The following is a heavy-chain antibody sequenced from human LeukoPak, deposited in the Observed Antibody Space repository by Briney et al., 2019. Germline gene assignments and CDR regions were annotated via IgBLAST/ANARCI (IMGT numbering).Heavy chain of an antibody. CDR1: GASISSSNFY. CDR2: IYYGETT. V-gene: IGHV4-39*01. Sequence: SETLSLTCTVSGASISSSNFYWDWIRQSPGKGLEWIGNIYYGETTSYNPSFKSRVTIFVDSSKNQFSLKVNSVTAADTAMYFCVRHYVLHIVGPSYWGQGILVTVSS. D-gene: IGHD1-26*01. J-gene: IGHJ4*02. CDR3: VRHYVLHIVGPSY.